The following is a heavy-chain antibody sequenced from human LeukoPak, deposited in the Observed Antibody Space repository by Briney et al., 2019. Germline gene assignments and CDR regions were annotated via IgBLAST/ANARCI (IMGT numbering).Heavy chain of an antibody. V-gene: IGHV3-74*01. Sequence: GGSLRLSCAASGFTFSRDWMHWIRQAPEKGLVWVSRINSDGIITSYADSVKGRFTISRDNAKNTLYLQMNSLRAEDTAVYYCASDHDSSGYGMDPWGQGTLVTVSS. CDR1: GFTFSRDW. CDR2: INSDGIIT. CDR3: ASDHDSSGYGMDP. J-gene: IGHJ5*02. D-gene: IGHD3-22*01.